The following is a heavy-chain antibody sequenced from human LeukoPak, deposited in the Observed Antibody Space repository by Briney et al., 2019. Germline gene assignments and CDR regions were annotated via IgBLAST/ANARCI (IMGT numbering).Heavy chain of an antibody. CDR2: IKQDGSEK. CDR1: GFTFSSYW. Sequence: PGGSLRLSCAASGFTFSSYWMSWVRQAPGKGLEWVANIKQDGSEKYYVDSVKGRFTISRDNAKNSLYLQMNSLRAEDTAVYYCARDRRNYDFWSGSFDYWGQGTLVTVSS. V-gene: IGHV3-7*01. D-gene: IGHD3-3*01. CDR3: ARDRRNYDFWSGSFDY. J-gene: IGHJ4*02.